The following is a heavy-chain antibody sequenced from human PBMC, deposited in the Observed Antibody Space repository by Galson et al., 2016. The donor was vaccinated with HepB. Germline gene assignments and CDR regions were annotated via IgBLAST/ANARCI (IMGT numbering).Heavy chain of an antibody. D-gene: IGHD6-19*01. V-gene: IGHV3-23*01. J-gene: IGHJ4*02. CDR3: ARFTPEWLDRVYYFDY. CDR2: IRGDGGST. CDR1: GFTFGRYA. Sequence: SLRLSCAASGFTFGRYAMSWVRQAPGKGLEWVSAIRGDGGSTYYAGSVQGRFTSSRDRSTNTMYLQMNSLRTDDTAVYYCARFTPEWLDRVYYFDYWGRGTLVTVSS.